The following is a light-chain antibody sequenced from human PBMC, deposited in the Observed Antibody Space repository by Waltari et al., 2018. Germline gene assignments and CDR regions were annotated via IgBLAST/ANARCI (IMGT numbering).Light chain of an antibody. CDR3: HQYYSTPQT. V-gene: IGKV4-1*01. Sequence: DIVLTQSPEFMAVSLGERATLHCKSSQSLLFNSDSKCYLAWYQQRRGQPPTLLIYWASTRESGVPDRFNGSGSGTDFSLTISSLQAEGAAVYYCHQYYSTPQTFGQGTKVEVK. J-gene: IGKJ1*01. CDR2: WAS. CDR1: QSLLFNSDSKCY.